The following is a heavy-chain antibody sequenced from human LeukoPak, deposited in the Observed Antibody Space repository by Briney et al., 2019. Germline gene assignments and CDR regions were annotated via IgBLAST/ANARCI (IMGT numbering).Heavy chain of an antibody. V-gene: IGHV3-23*01. D-gene: IGHD3-10*01. CDR2: ISGSGGTT. CDR3: TKDSSQVSADIDY. CDR1: GFTFSSYA. J-gene: IGHJ4*02. Sequence: PGGSLRLSCGASGFTFSSYAMSWVRQAPGKGLEWVSGISGSGGTTNYADSVKGRFTISRDNSKNTLDLQMNSLRAEDTAVYYCTKDSSQVSADIDYWGQGTLVTVSS.